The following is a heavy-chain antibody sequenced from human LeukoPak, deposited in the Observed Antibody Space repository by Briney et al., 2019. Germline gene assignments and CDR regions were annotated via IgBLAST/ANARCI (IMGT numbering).Heavy chain of an antibody. V-gene: IGHV4-34*01. CDR1: GGSFSGYY. Sequence: SETLSLTCAVYGGSFSGYYWSWIRQPPGKGLEWIGEINHSGSTNYNPSLKSRVTISVDTSKNQFSLKLSSVTAADTAVYYCASGRFHDAFDIWGQGTMVTVSS. J-gene: IGHJ3*02. D-gene: IGHD2-21*01. CDR2: INHSGST. CDR3: ASGRFHDAFDI.